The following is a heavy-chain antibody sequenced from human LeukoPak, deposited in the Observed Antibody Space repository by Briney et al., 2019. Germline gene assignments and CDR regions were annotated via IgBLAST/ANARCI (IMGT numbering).Heavy chain of an antibody. Sequence: GGSLRLSCAASGFTFSDYYMSWIRQAPGKGLEWVSYISSSGSTIYYADSVKGRFTISRDNAKSSLYLQMNSLRAEDTAVYYCARAIPASNDYYDSSGYPSLPDYWGQGTLVTVSS. D-gene: IGHD3-22*01. V-gene: IGHV3-11*04. CDR3: ARAIPASNDYYDSSGYPSLPDY. CDR1: GFTFSDYY. CDR2: ISSSGSTI. J-gene: IGHJ4*02.